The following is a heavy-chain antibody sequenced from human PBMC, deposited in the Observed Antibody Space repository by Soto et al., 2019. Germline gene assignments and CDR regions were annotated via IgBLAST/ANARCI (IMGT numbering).Heavy chain of an antibody. CDR2: INTSGSS. J-gene: IGHJ4*02. CDR1: GGVLSSNY. CDR3: ARDWSY. V-gene: IGHV4-4*07. Sequence: SETLSLTCIVSGGVLSSNYWSWVRRPAGKGLGWIGRINTSGSSSCNPSLNSRVTMPVDTAEYQVSLNLNSGTPADTPLYLCARDWSYWGRGILVAVSS.